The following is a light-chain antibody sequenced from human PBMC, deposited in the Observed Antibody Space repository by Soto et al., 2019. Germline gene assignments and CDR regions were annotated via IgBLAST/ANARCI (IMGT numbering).Light chain of an antibody. CDR1: QSVSSTF. CDR2: ATS. Sequence: EIVSTQSPATRSLSPGERATLSCRASQSVSSTFLAWYQQKPGQAPRLLIYATSSRATGIPDRFSGSGSGTDFTLTISRLETEDFAVYFCQHYVTSTLTFGGGTKVDIK. V-gene: IGKV3-20*01. J-gene: IGKJ4*01. CDR3: QHYVTSTLT.